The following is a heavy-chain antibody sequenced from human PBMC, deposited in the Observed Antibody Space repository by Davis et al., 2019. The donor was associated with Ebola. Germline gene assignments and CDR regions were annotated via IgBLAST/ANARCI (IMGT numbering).Heavy chain of an antibody. CDR2: ISWNSGTK. J-gene: IGHJ4*02. CDR3: SRGGAVKFDY. CDR1: GFNFEDYA. V-gene: IGHV3-9*01. D-gene: IGHD4-17*01. Sequence: GGSLRLSCVVSGFNFEDYAMHWVRQVPGKALEWVSGISWNSGTKNYADSVKGRFTISRDNTKNSLYLQMNSLRDEDTALYYCSRGGAVKFDYWGQGTLVTVSS.